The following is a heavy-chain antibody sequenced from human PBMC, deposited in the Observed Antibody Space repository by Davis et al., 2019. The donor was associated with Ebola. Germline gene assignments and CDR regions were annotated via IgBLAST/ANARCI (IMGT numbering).Heavy chain of an antibody. CDR3: ATLGDVVEWLPPSPYYAMDV. CDR2: ISAANGQT. D-gene: IGHD3-3*01. Sequence: AASVKVSCKASGYTFTKSTMHWVRQAPGQRLEWMGWISAANGQTKYSEKFQGRVTLTRDTSAGTAYMELSSLRSEDTAVYYCATLGDVVEWLPPSPYYAMDVWGQGTTVTVSS. V-gene: IGHV1-3*01. CDR1: GYTFTKST. J-gene: IGHJ6*02.